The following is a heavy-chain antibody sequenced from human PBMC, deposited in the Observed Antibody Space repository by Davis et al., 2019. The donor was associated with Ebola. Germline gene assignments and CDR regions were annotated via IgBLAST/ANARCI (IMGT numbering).Heavy chain of an antibody. V-gene: IGHV4-59*01. J-gene: IGHJ4*02. CDR3: ARDMGNSYDTSGYYNY. D-gene: IGHD3-22*01. CDR2: IYYSGST. CDR1: GGSISSYY. Sequence: SETLSLTCTVSGGSISSYYWSWIRQPPGKGLEWIGYIYYSGSTNYNPSLKSRVTISLDTSKNQFSLKLHSVTAADTALYYCARDMGNSYDTSGYYNYWGQGTLVTVSS.